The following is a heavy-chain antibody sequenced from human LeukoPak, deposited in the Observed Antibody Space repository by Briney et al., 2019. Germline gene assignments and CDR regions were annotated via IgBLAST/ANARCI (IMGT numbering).Heavy chain of an antibody. J-gene: IGHJ4*02. V-gene: IGHV3-33*01. CDR1: GFTFSSYG. Sequence: PGGSLRLSCAASGFTFSSYGMHWVRQAPGKGLEWVAVIWYDGSNKYYADSVKGRFTISRDNSKNTLYLQMNSLRAEDTAVYYCAREEEYSSIDYWGQGTLLTVSS. CDR3: AREEEYSSIDY. CDR2: IWYDGSNK. D-gene: IGHD6-6*01.